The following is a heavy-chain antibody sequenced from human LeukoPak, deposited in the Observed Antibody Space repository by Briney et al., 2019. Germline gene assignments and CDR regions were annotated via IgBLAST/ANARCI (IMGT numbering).Heavy chain of an antibody. V-gene: IGHV3-30*18. J-gene: IGHJ4*02. CDR2: ISYDGSNK. CDR1: GFTFSSYG. D-gene: IGHD6-19*01. CDR3: AKEGGAGWYPYFDY. Sequence: TGGSLRLSCAASGFTFSSYGMHWVRQAPGKGLEWVAVISYDGSNKYYADSVKGRFTISRDNSKNTLYLQMDSQRAEDTAVYYCAKEGGAGWYPYFDYWGQGTLVTVSP.